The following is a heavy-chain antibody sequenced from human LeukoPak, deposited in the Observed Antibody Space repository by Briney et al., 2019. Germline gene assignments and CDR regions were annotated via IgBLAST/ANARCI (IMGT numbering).Heavy chain of an antibody. Sequence: GGSLRLSCAASGFTVSSNYMSWVRQAPGKGLEWVSVIYSGGSTYYADSVKGRFTISRDNSKYTLYLQMNSLRAEDTAVYYCARVGRYFDWFPYYFDYWGQGTLVTVSS. CDR1: GFTVSSNY. CDR3: ARVGRYFDWFPYYFDY. D-gene: IGHD3-9*01. CDR2: IYSGGST. V-gene: IGHV3-66*02. J-gene: IGHJ4*02.